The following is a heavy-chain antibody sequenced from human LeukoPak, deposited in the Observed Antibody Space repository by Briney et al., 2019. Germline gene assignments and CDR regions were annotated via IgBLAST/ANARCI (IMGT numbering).Heavy chain of an antibody. CDR1: GYIFTGYY. D-gene: IGHD6-13*01. V-gene: IGHV1-2*06. CDR2: INPDSGDT. Sequence: ASVKVSCKASGYIFTGYYIHWVRQAPGQGLEWMGRINPDSGDTIFAQRFQGRVTMSRDTSITTAYMEGSRLRPDDTAVYFCARDQGRLSTSWYTGYWGQGTQVTVSS. CDR3: ARDQGRLSTSWYTGY. J-gene: IGHJ4*02.